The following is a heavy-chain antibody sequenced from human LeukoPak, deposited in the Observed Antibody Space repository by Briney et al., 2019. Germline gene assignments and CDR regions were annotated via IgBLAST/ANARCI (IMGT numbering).Heavy chain of an antibody. J-gene: IGHJ4*02. CDR1: GGSMSSYD. V-gene: IGHV4-30-4*08. CDR3: ARAAGSGYDPRGPFDY. CDR2: IYYSGST. D-gene: IGHD5-12*01. Sequence: KASETLSLTCTVSGGSMSSYDWTWIRQAPGKGLEWIGNIYYSGSTYHNPSLKSRVIILVDTSKNHFSLKLSSVTAADTAVYYCARAAGSGYDPRGPFDYWGQGTLVTVSS.